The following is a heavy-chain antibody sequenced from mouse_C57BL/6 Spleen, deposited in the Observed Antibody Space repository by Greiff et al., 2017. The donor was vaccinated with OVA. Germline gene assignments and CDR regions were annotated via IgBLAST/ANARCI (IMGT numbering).Heavy chain of an antibody. V-gene: IGHV1-26*01. CDR3: ARDDVYQFAY. J-gene: IGHJ3*01. Sequence: EVKLVESGPELVKPGASVKISCKASGYTFTDYYMNWVKQSHGKSLEWIGDINPNNGGTSYPQKFKGKATLTVDKSYSTAYMELRSLTSEDSAVYYCARDDVYQFAYWGQGTLVTVSA. CDR1: GYTFTDYY. D-gene: IGHD2-3*01. CDR2: INPNNGGT.